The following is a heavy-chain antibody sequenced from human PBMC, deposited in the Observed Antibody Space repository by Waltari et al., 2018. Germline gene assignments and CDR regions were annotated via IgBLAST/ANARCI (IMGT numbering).Heavy chain of an antibody. CDR2: LNPNNGDT. D-gene: IGHD1-1*01. J-gene: IGHJ5*02. CDR1: GYTFNTSA. V-gene: IGHV1-8*02. CDR3: ARGRDGQADDEGNGGDP. Sequence: VQLVQSGAEVMKPGASVKVSCTASGYTFNTSAINWVRQAPGQGLEWMGRLNPNNGDTGIEHEGQGIGSRTRDTARATADRDGTSRTADEAAREGGARGRDGQADDEGNGGDPGGHGTPGTGSS.